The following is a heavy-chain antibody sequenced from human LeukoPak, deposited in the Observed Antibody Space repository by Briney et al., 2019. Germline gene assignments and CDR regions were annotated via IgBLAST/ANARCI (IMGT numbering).Heavy chain of an antibody. D-gene: IGHD6-19*01. V-gene: IGHV3-30*04. J-gene: IGHJ4*02. Sequence: GGSLRLSCAASGFTFSSYAMHWVRQAPGKGLEWVAVISYDGSNKYYADSVKGRFTISRDNSKNTLYLQMNSLRAEDTAVYYCARDGEQWLASAHFDYWGQGTLVTVSS. CDR2: ISYDGSNK. CDR1: GFTFSSYA. CDR3: ARDGEQWLASAHFDY.